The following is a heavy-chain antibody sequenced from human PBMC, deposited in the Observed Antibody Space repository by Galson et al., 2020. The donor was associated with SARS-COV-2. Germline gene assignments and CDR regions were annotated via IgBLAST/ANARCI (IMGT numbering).Heavy chain of an antibody. Sequence: SETLSLTCAVSGDSISSAKWWSWVRQPPGKGLEWIGEIYHSGSAKYNPSLKSRVTFSVDKSKNQFSLKLTSVTAADAAMYYCAANSGYYAQNYWGQGTLVTVSS. CDR2: IYHSGSA. V-gene: IGHV4-4*02. CDR1: GDSISSAKW. CDR3: AANSGYYAQNY. J-gene: IGHJ4*02. D-gene: IGHD3-22*01.